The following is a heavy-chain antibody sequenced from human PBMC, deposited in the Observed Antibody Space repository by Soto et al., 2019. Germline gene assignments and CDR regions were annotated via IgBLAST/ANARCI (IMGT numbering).Heavy chain of an antibody. D-gene: IGHD6-13*01. CDR2: IYWDDDK. CDR1: GFSLSTSGVG. Sequence: QITLKESGPTLVKPTQTLTLTCTFSGFSLSTSGVGVGWIRQPPGKALEWLALIYWDDDKRYSPSLKSRLIITKDTSKNQVVLTMTNMDPVDTATYYCAHRKGLDGYGYSEQLVLKRANWFDPWGQGTLVTVSS. V-gene: IGHV2-5*02. CDR3: AHRKGLDGYGYSEQLVLKRANWFDP. J-gene: IGHJ5*02.